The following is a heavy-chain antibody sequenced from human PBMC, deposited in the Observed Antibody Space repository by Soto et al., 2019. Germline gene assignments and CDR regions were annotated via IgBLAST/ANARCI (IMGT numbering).Heavy chain of an antibody. Sequence: EVQLVESGGGLVKPGGSLRLSCAASGFTFSSYSMNWVRQAPGKGLSWVSSISSSSSYIYYADSVKGRFTISRDNAKNSLYLQMNSLRSEDTAVYYCARKQWPGPFDYWGHGTLVTVSA. V-gene: IGHV3-21*01. CDR3: ARKQWPGPFDY. J-gene: IGHJ4*01. CDR2: ISSSSSYI. CDR1: GFTFSSYS. D-gene: IGHD6-19*01.